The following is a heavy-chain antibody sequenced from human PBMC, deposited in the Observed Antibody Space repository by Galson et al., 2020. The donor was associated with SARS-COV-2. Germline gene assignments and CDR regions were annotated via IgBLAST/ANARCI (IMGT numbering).Heavy chain of an antibody. CDR1: GFSLTTSGMC. CDR3: ARIDSSGCRGNY. Sequence: ESGPTLVKPTQTLTLTCTFSGFSLTTSGMCVNWIRQPPGQALEWLARIDWDGDKYYSTSLKTRLTISKDTSKNQVVLTMTDMDPVDTATYYCARIDSSGCRGNYWGQGTPVTVSS. J-gene: IGHJ4*02. CDR2: IDWDGDK. D-gene: IGHD6-19*01. V-gene: IGHV2-70*11.